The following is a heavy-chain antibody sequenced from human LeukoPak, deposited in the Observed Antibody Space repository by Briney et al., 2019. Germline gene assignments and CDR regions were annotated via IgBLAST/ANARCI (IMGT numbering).Heavy chain of an antibody. CDR1: GFTFDDYA. J-gene: IGHJ4*02. Sequence: PGRSLRLSCAASGFTFDDYAMHWVRQAPGKGLEWVSGISWNSGSIGYADSVKGRFTISRDNAKNSLYLQMNSLRAEDTALYYCAKGEEQWLDTYFDYWGQGTLVTVSS. V-gene: IGHV3-9*01. CDR2: ISWNSGSI. CDR3: AKGEEQWLDTYFDY. D-gene: IGHD6-19*01.